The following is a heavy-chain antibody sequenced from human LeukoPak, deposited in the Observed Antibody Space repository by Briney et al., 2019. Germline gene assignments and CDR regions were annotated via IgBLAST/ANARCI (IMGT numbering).Heavy chain of an antibody. J-gene: IGHJ6*02. CDR1: GFTFSSYA. CDR2: ISGSGGST. D-gene: IGHD2-2*02. Sequence: SGGSLRLSCAASGFTFSSYAMSWVRQAPGKGLEWVSAISGSGGSTYYADSVKGRFTISRDNSKNTLYLQMNSLRAEDTAVYYCAKEGDVVVPAAIPVNYYYYGMDVWGQGTTVTVSS. V-gene: IGHV3-23*01. CDR3: AKEGDVVVPAAIPVNYYYYGMDV.